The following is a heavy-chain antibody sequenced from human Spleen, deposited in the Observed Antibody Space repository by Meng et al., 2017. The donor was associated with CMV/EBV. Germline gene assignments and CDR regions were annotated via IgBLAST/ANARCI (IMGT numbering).Heavy chain of an antibody. CDR3: ASRSQLLGFDL. CDR1: GGTRSSNT. J-gene: IGHJ4*02. D-gene: IGHD2-21*01. Sequence: CNASGGTRSSNTISWVRQAPGQGLEWMGGINPIFGTATYAQKFQGRVTIISDESTSTAYMNLRSLKSEDTAVYYCASRSQLLGFDLWGQGTLVTVSS. V-gene: IGHV1-69*01. CDR2: INPIFGTA.